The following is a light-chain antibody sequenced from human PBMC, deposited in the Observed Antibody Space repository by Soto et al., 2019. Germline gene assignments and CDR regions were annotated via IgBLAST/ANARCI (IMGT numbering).Light chain of an antibody. CDR3: SSYAGSNNMEV. Sequence: QSALTQPPSASGSPGQSVTISCTGTRSDVGDYNYFSWYQQHPGKAPKLIIYEVNKRPSGVPDSFSGSKSGNTASLSVSGLQADDEADYYCSSYAGSNNMEVFGGGTKLTVL. J-gene: IGLJ2*01. CDR2: EVN. CDR1: RSDVGDYNY. V-gene: IGLV2-8*01.